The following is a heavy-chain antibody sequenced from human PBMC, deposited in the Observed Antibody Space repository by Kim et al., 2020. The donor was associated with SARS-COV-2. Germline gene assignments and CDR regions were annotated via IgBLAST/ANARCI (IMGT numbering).Heavy chain of an antibody. CDR2: IYYSGSN. CDR1: DGSISSASYY. Sequence: SETLSLTCTVPDGSISSASYYWGWIRQPPGKGLAWIGSIYYSGSNYYNPSLKSRVTISVDTAKNQFSLKLDSVTAADTGVYYCARGTALAQDSYYYAFDVWGQGTTVTVSS. CDR3: ARGTALAQDSYYYAFDV. V-gene: IGHV4-39*01. D-gene: IGHD5-18*01. J-gene: IGHJ6*02.